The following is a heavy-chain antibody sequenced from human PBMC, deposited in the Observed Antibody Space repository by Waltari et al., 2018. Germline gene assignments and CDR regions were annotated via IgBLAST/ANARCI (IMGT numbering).Heavy chain of an antibody. CDR3: ARGEAYYDSRSGYYTVRYHGMDV. Sequence: QMQLVQSGAEVKKPGASVKVSCKASGYTLTSYDINWVRQATGQGLEWMGWRNPNSGDTGYAQKFQGTVTMTRNTSISTAYMELSSLRSEDTAVYYCARGEAYYDSRSGYYTVRYHGMDVWGQGTTVTVSS. J-gene: IGHJ6*02. D-gene: IGHD3-3*01. CDR1: GYTLTSYD. CDR2: RNPNSGDT. V-gene: IGHV1-8*01.